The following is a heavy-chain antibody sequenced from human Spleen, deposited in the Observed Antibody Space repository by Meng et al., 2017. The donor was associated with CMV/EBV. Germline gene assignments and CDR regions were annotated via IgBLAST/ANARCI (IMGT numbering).Heavy chain of an antibody. D-gene: IGHD6-13*01. V-gene: IGHV1-2*02. CDR3: ARDPIAAAGNNWFDP. Sequence: VSVKVSCKASGYTFTSYAMHWVRQAPGQGLEWMGWINPNSGGTNYAQKFQGRVTMTRDTSISTAYMELSRLRSDDTAVYYCARDPIAAAGNNWFDPWGQGTLVTVSS. J-gene: IGHJ5*02. CDR1: GYTFTSYA. CDR2: INPNSGGT.